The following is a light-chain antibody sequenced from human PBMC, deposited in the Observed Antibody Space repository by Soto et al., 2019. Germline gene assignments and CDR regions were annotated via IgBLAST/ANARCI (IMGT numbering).Light chain of an antibody. Sequence: DIQMTQSPSSLSASVGDRVTITCRASQGISNYLAWYQQKPGKVPKLLIYAASTLQSGVPSRFSGGGSGTDFTLTISSLQPEDVATYYCQKYNSALIFTFGPGTKVDIK. CDR3: QKYNSALIFT. V-gene: IGKV1-27*01. CDR2: AAS. CDR1: QGISNY. J-gene: IGKJ3*01.